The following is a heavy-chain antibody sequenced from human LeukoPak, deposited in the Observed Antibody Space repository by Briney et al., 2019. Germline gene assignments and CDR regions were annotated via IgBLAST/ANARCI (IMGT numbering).Heavy chain of an antibody. Sequence: SETLSLTCTVSTGSISSYYWSWIRQPPGKGLEWIAYIYYTGSTDYDPSLKSRATISLDTSRNQVSLKLSSVTAADTAVYYCARALTGYSYAFDIWGQGTMVTVSS. V-gene: IGHV4-59*01. CDR1: TGSISSYY. J-gene: IGHJ3*02. D-gene: IGHD5-18*01. CDR2: IYYTGST. CDR3: ARALTGYSYAFDI.